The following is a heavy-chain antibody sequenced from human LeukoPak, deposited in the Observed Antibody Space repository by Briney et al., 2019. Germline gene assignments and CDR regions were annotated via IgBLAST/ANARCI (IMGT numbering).Heavy chain of an antibody. J-gene: IGHJ6*02. Sequence: SCKASGYTFTGYYMHWVRQAPGKGLEWVAVISYDGSNKYYADSVKGRFTISRDNSKNTLYLQMNSLRAEDTAVYYCARRQSSGWYAYYYYYGMDVWGQGTTVTVSS. CDR1: GYTFTGYY. CDR3: ARRQSSGWYAYYYYYGMDV. D-gene: IGHD6-19*01. V-gene: IGHV3-30*04. CDR2: ISYDGSNK.